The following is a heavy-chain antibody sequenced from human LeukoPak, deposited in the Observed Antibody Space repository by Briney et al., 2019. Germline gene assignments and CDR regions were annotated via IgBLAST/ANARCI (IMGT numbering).Heavy chain of an antibody. V-gene: IGHV4-39*01. J-gene: IGHJ4*02. D-gene: IGHD5-18*01. Sequence: PSETLSLTGTVSGASISSSSYYWCWIRQPRGKGRAWFGSMYYSGCSHYHPSLKSRVTISVDTSKNQFSLKLSSVTAADTAVYYWARVGRGYSYGRIDYWGQGTLVTVSS. CDR3: ARVGRGYSYGRIDY. CDR2: MYYSGCS. CDR1: GASISSSSYY.